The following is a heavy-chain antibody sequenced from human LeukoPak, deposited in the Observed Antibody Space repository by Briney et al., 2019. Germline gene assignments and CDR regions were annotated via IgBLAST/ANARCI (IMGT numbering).Heavy chain of an antibody. CDR1: GFTFSSYA. J-gene: IGHJ3*02. D-gene: IGHD3-10*01. CDR3: ARPLEKNYYGSGSYYKAGAFDI. Sequence: GGSLRLSCAASGFTFSSYAMNWVRQAPGKGLEWVSAIGTSGGNTYYADSVRGRFTISRDNAKNSLYLQMNSLRAEDTAVYYCARPLEKNYYGSGSYYKAGAFDIWGQGTMVTVSS. CDR2: IGTSGGNT. V-gene: IGHV3-23*01.